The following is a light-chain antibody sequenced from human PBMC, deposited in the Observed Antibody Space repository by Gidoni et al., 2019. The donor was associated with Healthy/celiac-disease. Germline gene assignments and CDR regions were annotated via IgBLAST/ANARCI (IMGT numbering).Light chain of an antibody. CDR2: GNS. CDR3: QSYDSSLFWV. CDR1: SSNIGAGYD. V-gene: IGLV1-40*01. J-gene: IGLJ3*02. Sequence: QSVLTQPPSVSVAPGQRVTISCTGSSSNIGAGYDVHWYQQLPGTAPKLLIYGNSNRPSGVPDRFSGSKSGTSASLASTGLQAEDEADYYCQSYDSSLFWVFGGGTKLTVL.